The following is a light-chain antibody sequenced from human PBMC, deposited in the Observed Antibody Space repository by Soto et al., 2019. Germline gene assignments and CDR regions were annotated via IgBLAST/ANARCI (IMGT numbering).Light chain of an antibody. CDR1: QSVSSY. V-gene: IGKV3-11*01. CDR3: QQYCSTPLT. CDR2: DAS. Sequence: EIVVTQSPATLSLSPGERATLSCRASQSVSSYLAWYQQKPGQAPRLLIYDASNRATGIPARFSGSGSGTDFTLTISSLEPEDVAVYYCQQYCSTPLTFGGGTKVEIK. J-gene: IGKJ4*01.